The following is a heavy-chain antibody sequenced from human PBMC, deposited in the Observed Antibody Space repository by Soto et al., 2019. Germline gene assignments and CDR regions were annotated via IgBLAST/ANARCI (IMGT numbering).Heavy chain of an antibody. D-gene: IGHD4-17*01. CDR3: ARGATVTRGGSFDY. J-gene: IGHJ4*02. V-gene: IGHV3-21*01. Sequence: GGSLRLSCAASGFTFSSYSMNWVRQAPGKGLEWVSSISSSSSYIYYADSVKGRFTISRDNAKNSLYLQMNSLRAEDTAVYYCARGATVTRGGSFDYWGQGTLVTVSS. CDR1: GFTFSSYS. CDR2: ISSSSSYI.